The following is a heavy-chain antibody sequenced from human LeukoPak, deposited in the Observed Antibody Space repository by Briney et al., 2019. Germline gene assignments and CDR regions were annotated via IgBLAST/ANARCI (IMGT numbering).Heavy chain of an antibody. J-gene: IGHJ5*02. Sequence: GSVKVSCKASGYTFTSYGISWVRQAPGQGLEWMGWISAYNGNTNYAQKLQGRVTMTTDTSTSTAYMELRSLRSDDTAVYYCARRYSYGEVNWFDPWGQGTLVTVSS. CDR2: ISAYNGNT. CDR1: GYTFTSYG. D-gene: IGHD5-18*01. CDR3: ARRYSYGEVNWFDP. V-gene: IGHV1-18*01.